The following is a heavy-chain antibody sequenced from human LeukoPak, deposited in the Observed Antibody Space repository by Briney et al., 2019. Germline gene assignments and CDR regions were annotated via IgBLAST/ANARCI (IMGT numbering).Heavy chain of an antibody. CDR1: GFTFSSYG. D-gene: IGHD6-19*01. CDR2: IWFDGTHK. V-gene: IGHV3-33*01. CDR3: ARDPPDSGWAFWS. Sequence: GGSLRLSCAASGFTFSSYGMHWVRQAPGRGLEWVAFIWFDGTHKFYADSVKGRFTISRDNSKNTVYLQMNSLRVDDTSVYFCARDPPDSGWAFWSWGQGTLVTVSS. J-gene: IGHJ5*02.